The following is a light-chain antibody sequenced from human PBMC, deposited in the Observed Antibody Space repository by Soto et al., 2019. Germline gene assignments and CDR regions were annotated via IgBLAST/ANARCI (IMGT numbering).Light chain of an antibody. J-gene: IGKJ1*01. CDR2: DAS. Sequence: DIQMTQSPSTLSASVGDRVTITCRASQSIRSWLAWYQQRPGKAPKLLIFDASSLESGVPSRFSGSGSGIEFPLTISSLHPNDSETYSPNQYDSYPRTSGRGTKV. CDR1: QSIRSW. V-gene: IGKV1-5*01. CDR3: NQYDSYPRT.